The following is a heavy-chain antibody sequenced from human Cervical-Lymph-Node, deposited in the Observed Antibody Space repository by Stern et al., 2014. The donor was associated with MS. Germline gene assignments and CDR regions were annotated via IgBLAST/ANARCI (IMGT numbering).Heavy chain of an antibody. CDR1: GYTFTSHY. CDR3: ASGTGSKRPTGNY. CDR2: INPSGDSE. V-gene: IGHV1-46*01. D-gene: IGHD3/OR15-3a*01. J-gene: IGHJ4*02. Sequence: VKLVESGAEVKKPGASVKVSCKASGYTFTSHYMHWVRQAPGQGLEWVGIINPSGDSESYAKKVQGRVTMTRDTSTSTVYMELSSLRSEDTAVYYCASGTGSKRPTGNYWGQGTLVTVSS.